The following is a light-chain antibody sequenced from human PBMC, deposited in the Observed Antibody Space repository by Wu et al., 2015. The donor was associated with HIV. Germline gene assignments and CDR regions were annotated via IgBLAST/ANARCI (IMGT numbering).Light chain of an antibody. V-gene: IGKV3D-20*02. J-gene: IGKJ3*01. CDR2: GVS. CDR1: QNVGTRY. CDR3: QHRTNWPT. Sequence: EIVLTQSPGTLSLSPGERATLSCRASQNVGTRYLTWYQQKPGQAPRLLIYGVSSRATGIPDRFSGSGSGTDFTLSISSLESEDFAVYYCQHRTNWPTFGPGT.